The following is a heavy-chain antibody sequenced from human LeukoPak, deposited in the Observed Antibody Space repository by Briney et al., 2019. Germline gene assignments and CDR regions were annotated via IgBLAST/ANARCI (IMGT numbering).Heavy chain of an antibody. V-gene: IGHV1-3*01. CDR3: ARTTAMVTIFDY. D-gene: IGHD5-18*01. Sequence: ASVKVSCKASGFTFTNYAMQWVRQAPGQRLEWMGWINAGNGHTKHSQKFQGRVTITRDTSASTAYMELSSLRSEDTAVYYCARTTAMVTIFDYWGQGTLVTVSS. CDR1: GFTFTNYA. J-gene: IGHJ4*02. CDR2: INAGNGHT.